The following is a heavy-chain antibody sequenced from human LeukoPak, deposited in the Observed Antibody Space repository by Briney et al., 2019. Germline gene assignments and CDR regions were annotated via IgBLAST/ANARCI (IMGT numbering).Heavy chain of an antibody. Sequence: GGSLRLSCAVSGLSFSDNRMIWVRQAPEKRLEWVAVTAGADDVIQYADSVKGRFTISTDNSKNTVYLQMNSLRAEDTAVYYCAKSVGSGSYYNNDCWGQGTLVTVSS. J-gene: IGHJ4*02. CDR2: TAGADDVI. CDR1: GLSFSDNR. D-gene: IGHD3-10*01. V-gene: IGHV3-23*01. CDR3: AKSVGSGSYYNNDC.